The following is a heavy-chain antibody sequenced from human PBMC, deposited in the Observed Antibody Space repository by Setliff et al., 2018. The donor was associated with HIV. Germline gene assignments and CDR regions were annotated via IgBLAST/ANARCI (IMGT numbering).Heavy chain of an antibody. D-gene: IGHD3-22*01. J-gene: IGHJ4*02. CDR2: ISAYNGNT. V-gene: IGHV1-18*01. CDR1: GYTFTSYG. CDR3: ARLEDYYDSSGYYYGLGDDY. Sequence: GAPVKVSCKASGYTFTSYGISWVRQAPGQGLEWMGWISAYNGNTNYAQKLQGRVTMTTDTSTSTAYMELRSLRSDDTAVYYCARLEDYYDSSGYYYGLGDDYWGQGTLVTVSS.